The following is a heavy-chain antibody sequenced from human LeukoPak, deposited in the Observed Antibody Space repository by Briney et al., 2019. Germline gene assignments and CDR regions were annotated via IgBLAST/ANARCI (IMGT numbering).Heavy chain of an antibody. CDR3: ARASNKDYYDSSGYYYDY. CDR2: IYYSGST. Sequence: SETLTLTCTVSGGSLSSGDYYWSWIRQPPGKGLEWIGYIYYSGSTYYNPSLKSRVTISVDTSKNQFSLKLSSVTAADTAVYYCARASNKDYYDSSGYYYDYWGQGTLVTVS. V-gene: IGHV4-30-4*01. CDR1: GGSLSSGDYY. D-gene: IGHD3-22*01. J-gene: IGHJ4*02.